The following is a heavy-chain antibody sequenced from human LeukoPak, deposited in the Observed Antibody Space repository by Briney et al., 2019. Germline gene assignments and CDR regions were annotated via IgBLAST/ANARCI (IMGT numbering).Heavy chain of an antibody. Sequence: ASVRVSCKASGYTFTGYYMHWVRQAPGQGLEWMGWINPNSGGTNYAQTFQGRVTMTRDTSISTAYMELSRLRSDDTAVYYCAREGYCSGGSCYPWFDPWGQGTLVTVSS. CDR2: INPNSGGT. CDR3: AREGYCSGGSCYPWFDP. D-gene: IGHD2-15*01. V-gene: IGHV1-2*02. CDR1: GYTFTGYY. J-gene: IGHJ5*02.